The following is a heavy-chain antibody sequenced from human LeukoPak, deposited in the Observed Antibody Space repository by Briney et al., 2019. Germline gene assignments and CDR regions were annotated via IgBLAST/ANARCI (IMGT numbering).Heavy chain of an antibody. CDR3: ARGSPPDY. CDR1: GFTFSRYA. V-gene: IGHV3-64D*06. Sequence: QPGGSLRLSCSASGFTFSRYAIHWVRQAPGKGLDYVSSITSDGGSTYYADSVKDRFTISRDNSKNTLSLQMSSLRTEDTAVYYCARGSPPDYWGQGTLVTVSS. CDR2: ITSDGGST. J-gene: IGHJ4*02.